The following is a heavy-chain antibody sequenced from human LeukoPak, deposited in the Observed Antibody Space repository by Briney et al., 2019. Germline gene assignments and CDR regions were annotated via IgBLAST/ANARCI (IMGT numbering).Heavy chain of an antibody. CDR2: INHSGST. CDR3: ARQNSSSYPPYFDY. V-gene: IGHV4-34*01. Sequence: SETLSLTCADYGGSFSGYYWSWIRQPPGKGLEWIGEINHSGSTNYNPSLKSRVTISVDTSKNQFSLKLSSVTAADTAVYYCARQNSSSYPPYFDYWGQGTLVTVSS. D-gene: IGHD6-6*01. CDR1: GGSFSGYY. J-gene: IGHJ4*02.